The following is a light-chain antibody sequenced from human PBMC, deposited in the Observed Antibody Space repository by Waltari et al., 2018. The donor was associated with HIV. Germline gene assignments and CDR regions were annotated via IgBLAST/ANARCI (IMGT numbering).Light chain of an antibody. CDR2: AVS. Sequence: IQLTQSPSFLSASVGDTVRIPCRATQGVGSYLAWYQKKPGKAPKLLIYAVSVLQSGFPSRFSASGSGTEFTLTISGLQPEDLATYYCQQLKTYPVTFGGGTEVDIK. CDR1: QGVGSY. V-gene: IGKV1-9*01. J-gene: IGKJ4*01. CDR3: QQLKTYPVT.